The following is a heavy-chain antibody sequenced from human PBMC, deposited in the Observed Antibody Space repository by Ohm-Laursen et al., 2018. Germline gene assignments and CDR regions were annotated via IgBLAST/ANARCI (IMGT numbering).Heavy chain of an antibody. J-gene: IGHJ6*02. D-gene: IGHD6-13*01. Sequence: SLRLSCAASGFVFSSYWMTWVRQAPGKGLEWVANVRKDGRDDYYVDSVRGRFTISRDNSKNTLYLQMNSLRAEDTAVYYCARDSGHLIAAAGRGYYYYDMDVWGQGTTVTVSS. CDR3: ARDSGHLIAAAGRGYYYYDMDV. CDR1: GFVFSSYW. CDR2: VRKDGRDD. V-gene: IGHV3-7*01.